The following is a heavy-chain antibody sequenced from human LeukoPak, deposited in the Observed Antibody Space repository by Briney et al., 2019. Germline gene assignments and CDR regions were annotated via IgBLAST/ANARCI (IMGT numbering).Heavy chain of an antibody. CDR2: ISSSSSYI. CDR3: VRDRGSYRPIDY. D-gene: IGHD1-26*01. CDR1: GFTFSSYS. J-gene: IGHJ4*02. Sequence: GGSLRLSCAASGFTFSSYSMNWVRQAPGKGLEWVSSISSSSSYIYYADSVKGRFTISRDNAKNSLYLQMNSLRAEDTAVYYCVRDRGSYRPIDYWGQGTLVTVSS. V-gene: IGHV3-21*01.